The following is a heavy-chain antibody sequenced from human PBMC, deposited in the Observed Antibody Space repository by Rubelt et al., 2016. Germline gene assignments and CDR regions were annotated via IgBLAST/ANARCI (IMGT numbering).Heavy chain of an antibody. CDR3: ARDQLSSSWYEATYDY. J-gene: IGHJ4*02. CDR2: ISSSGSTI. Sequence: ASGFTFSDYYMSWIRQAPGKGLEWVSYISSSGSTIYYADSVKGRFTISRDNAKNSLYLQMNSLRAEDTAVYYCARDQLSSSWYEATYDYWGQGTLVTVSS. D-gene: IGHD6-13*01. V-gene: IGHV3-11*01. CDR1: GFTFSDYY.